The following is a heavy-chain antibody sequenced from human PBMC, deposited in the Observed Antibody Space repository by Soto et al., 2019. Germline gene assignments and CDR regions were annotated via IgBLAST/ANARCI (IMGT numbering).Heavy chain of an antibody. CDR2: IWYDGSNK. CDR3: ARDRWPDCSSTSCYLGYGMDV. Sequence: QVQLVESGGGVVQPGRSLRLSCAASGFTFSSYGMRWVRQAPGKGLEWVAVIWYDGSNKYYADSVKGRLTISRDNSKNTLYLQMNSLRAEDTAVYYCARDRWPDCSSTSCYLGYGMDVWGQGTTVTVSS. CDR1: GFTFSSYG. V-gene: IGHV3-33*01. D-gene: IGHD2-2*01. J-gene: IGHJ6*02.